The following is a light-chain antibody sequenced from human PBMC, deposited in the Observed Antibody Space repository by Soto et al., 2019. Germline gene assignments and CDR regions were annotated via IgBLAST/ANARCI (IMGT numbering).Light chain of an antibody. Sequence: EIVLTQSPGTLSLSPGERATRSCRASQSVSCSSLAWYQQKPGQAPRLLIYNTSSRPTGVQDRFSGSGSETDFNLINSRLEPEDFELYYCQKYGSARPTFGQGNKVEIK. CDR1: QSVSCSS. J-gene: IGKJ1*01. CDR3: QKYGSARPT. CDR2: NTS. V-gene: IGKV3-20*01.